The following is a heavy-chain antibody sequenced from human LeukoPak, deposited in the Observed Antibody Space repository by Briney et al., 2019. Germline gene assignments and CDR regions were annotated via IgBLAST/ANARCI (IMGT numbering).Heavy chain of an antibody. CDR2: IYTRGST. D-gene: IGHD2-21*02. Sequence: SETLSLTCTVSGGSISNYYWSWIRQPAGKGLEWIGRIYTRGSTNYNPSLKSRVTLSVDTSKNQLSLNLSSVTAADTAVYYCARDYLVVVTATNPSYYFDYWGQGTLVTVSS. J-gene: IGHJ4*02. CDR1: GGSISNYY. V-gene: IGHV4-4*07. CDR3: ARDYLVVVTATNPSYYFDY.